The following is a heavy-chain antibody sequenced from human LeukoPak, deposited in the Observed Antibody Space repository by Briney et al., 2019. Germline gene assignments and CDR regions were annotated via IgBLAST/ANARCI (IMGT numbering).Heavy chain of an antibody. CDR1: GYKFTTYW. CDR3: ARHLSGSYTEP. CDR2: IYPGDSDT. V-gene: IGHV5-51*01. Sequence: GESLKISCKGFGYKFTTYWIAWVRQMPGKGLECMGIIYPGDSDTRYSPSFQGQVTISADKSISTAYLQWSSLKASDTAIYYCARHLSGSYTEPWGQGTLVTVSS. D-gene: IGHD1-26*01. J-gene: IGHJ4*02.